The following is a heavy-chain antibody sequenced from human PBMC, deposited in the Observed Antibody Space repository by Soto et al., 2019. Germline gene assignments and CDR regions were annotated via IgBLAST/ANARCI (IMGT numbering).Heavy chain of an antibody. D-gene: IGHD3-10*01. Sequence: GGSLRLSCAASGFTVSSNYMSWVRQAPGKGLEWVSVIYSGGSTYHADSVKGRFTISRDNSKNTLYLQMNSLRAEDTAVYYCAKDPVTMVRKDMDVWGQGTTVTVSS. CDR1: GFTVSSNY. CDR3: AKDPVTMVRKDMDV. V-gene: IGHV3-53*01. CDR2: IYSGGST. J-gene: IGHJ6*02.